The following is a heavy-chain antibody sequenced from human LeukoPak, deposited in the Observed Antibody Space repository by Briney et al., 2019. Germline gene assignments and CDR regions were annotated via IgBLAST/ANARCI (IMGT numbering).Heavy chain of an antibody. CDR2: INSDGSST. Sequence: GGSLRLSCAASGFTFSSYWMHWVRQAPGKGLVWVSRINSDGSSTSYADSVKGQFTISRDNAKNTLYLQMNSLRAEDTAVYYCARGRSSSWTDYWGQGTLVTVSS. CDR3: ARGRSSSWTDY. J-gene: IGHJ4*02. CDR1: GFTFSSYW. V-gene: IGHV3-74*01. D-gene: IGHD6-13*01.